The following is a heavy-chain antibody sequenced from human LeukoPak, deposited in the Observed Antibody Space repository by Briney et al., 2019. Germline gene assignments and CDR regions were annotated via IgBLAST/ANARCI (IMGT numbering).Heavy chain of an antibody. CDR1: GFAFDDYA. D-gene: IGHD3-22*01. J-gene: IGHJ3*02. V-gene: IGHV3-9*01. CDR2: ISWNSGSI. CDR3: EKVQGYDSSGHDAFDI. Sequence: GGSLRLSCAASGFAFDDYAMHWVRQAPGKGLEWVSGISWNSGSIGYADSVKGRFTISRDNAKNSLYLQMNSLRAEDTALYYCEKVQGYDSSGHDAFDIWGQGTMVTVSS.